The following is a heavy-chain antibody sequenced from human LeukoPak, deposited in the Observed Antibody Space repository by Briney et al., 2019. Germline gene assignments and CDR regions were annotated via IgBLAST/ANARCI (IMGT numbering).Heavy chain of an antibody. CDR1: GFAFSSYS. CDR3: ARGSSGSYYTLFDY. CDR2: ITSSSTYI. Sequence: GGSLRLSCAASGFAFSSYSMNWVRQAPGKGLEWVSSITSSSTYIYYADSMKGRFTISRDNAKNSLYLQMDSLRAEDTAVYYCARGSSGSYYTLFDYWGQGTLVTVSS. D-gene: IGHD1-26*01. V-gene: IGHV3-21*01. J-gene: IGHJ4*02.